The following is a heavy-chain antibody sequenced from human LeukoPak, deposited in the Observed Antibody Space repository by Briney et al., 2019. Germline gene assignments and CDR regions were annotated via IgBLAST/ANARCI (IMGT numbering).Heavy chain of an antibody. V-gene: IGHV3-11*04. CDR3: ARSVEADSN. Sequence: GGSLRLSCADSGFTFSDYFMTWIRQAPGKGLEWVSYISGRGDTIYYTDSVKGRFTISRDNAKNSLYLQMNSLRAEDTAVYYCARSVEADSNWGQGTLVTVSS. J-gene: IGHJ4*02. CDR2: ISGRGDTI. D-gene: IGHD2-21*02. CDR1: GFTFSDYF.